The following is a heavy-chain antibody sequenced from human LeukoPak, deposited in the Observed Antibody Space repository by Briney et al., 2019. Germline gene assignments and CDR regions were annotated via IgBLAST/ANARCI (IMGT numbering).Heavy chain of an antibody. D-gene: IGHD6-19*01. V-gene: IGHV4-59*01. J-gene: IGHJ4*02. CDR1: GGSISSYS. Sequence: SETLSLTCTVSGGSISSYSWSWIRQPPGKGLEWIGYIFYSGSTNYNPSLKSRITISVDTSKNQCSLKRSSVTAADTAVYYWASGGEQWLSSNFDYWGEGTLVTVSS. CDR3: ASGGEQWLSSNFDY. CDR2: IFYSGST.